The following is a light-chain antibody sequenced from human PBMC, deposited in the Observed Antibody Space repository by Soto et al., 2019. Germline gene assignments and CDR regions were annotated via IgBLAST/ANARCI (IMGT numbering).Light chain of an antibody. Sequence: EIVLTQSPGTLSLSPGERATLSCRASQSVSSSYLAWYQQKPGQAPRLLIYGASSRATGIPDRFSGSGSGPVFTLTISRLEPEDFAVYYCQQYGSSPPRLTFGGGTKVEIK. CDR1: QSVSSSY. CDR3: QQYGSSPPRLT. J-gene: IGKJ4*01. CDR2: GAS. V-gene: IGKV3-20*01.